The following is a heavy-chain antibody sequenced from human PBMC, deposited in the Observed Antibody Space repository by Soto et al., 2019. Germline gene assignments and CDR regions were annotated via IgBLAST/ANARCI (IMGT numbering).Heavy chain of an antibody. V-gene: IGHV3-53*01. J-gene: IGHJ3*02. CDR1: GFTVSNNY. D-gene: IGHD4-17*01. CDR2: FYVGGST. Sequence: EVQLVESGGNLIQPGGSLRLSCAAPGFTVSNNYMSWVRQAPGKGLEWVSTFYVGGSTYYSDSVKGRFTISRDISQNTLYLQMNSLTADDTAVYFCARIRIDYGGQSGSGGFDIWGRGTMVTVSS. CDR3: ARIRIDYGGQSGSGGFDI.